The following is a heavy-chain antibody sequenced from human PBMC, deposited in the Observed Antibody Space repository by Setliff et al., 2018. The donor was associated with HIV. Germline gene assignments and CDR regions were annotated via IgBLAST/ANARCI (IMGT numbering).Heavy chain of an antibody. Sequence: GGSLRLSCAASGFTFSSYGMHWVRQPPGKGLEWVAGLWYDGSNKYYPDSVKGRFTISRDNSKNTLYLQMNSLKAEDTAVYYCAKGESRYYYDSLYYWGQGTLVTVS. CDR2: LWYDGSNK. CDR1: GFTFSSYG. CDR3: AKGESRYYYDSLYY. V-gene: IGHV3-30*02. J-gene: IGHJ4*02. D-gene: IGHD3-22*01.